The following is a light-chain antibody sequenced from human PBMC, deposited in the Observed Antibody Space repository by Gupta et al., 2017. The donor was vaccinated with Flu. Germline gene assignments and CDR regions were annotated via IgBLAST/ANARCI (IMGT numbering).Light chain of an antibody. V-gene: IGLV1-44*01. J-gene: IGLJ3*02. CDR1: SSNFGSKT. CDR2: INN. Sequence: QSVLPQPPSASGTPGQRVTISCSGISSNFGSKTVNWYQQLPGTAPKLLIYINNQQPSGVPVRFSGSKSGTSASVAISGLQSEDEADYYCAAWDDSLNGPSWVFGGGTKLTVL. CDR3: AAWDDSLNGPSWV.